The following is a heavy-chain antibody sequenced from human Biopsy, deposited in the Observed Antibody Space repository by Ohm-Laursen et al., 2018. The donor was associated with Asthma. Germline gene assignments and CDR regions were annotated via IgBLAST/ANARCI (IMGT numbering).Heavy chain of an antibody. V-gene: IGHV1-3*01. J-gene: IGHJ3*02. Sequence: ASVKVSCKASGYTFINYAIRWVRQAPGQGLEWMGGINAGNGNTKYSQKVQGRVTITRDTSASTAYMDLSSLRSEDTAVYYCARTYYDFLTGQVNDAFDIWGQGTMVTVSS. D-gene: IGHD3-9*01. CDR2: INAGNGNT. CDR3: ARTYYDFLTGQVNDAFDI. CDR1: GYTFINYA.